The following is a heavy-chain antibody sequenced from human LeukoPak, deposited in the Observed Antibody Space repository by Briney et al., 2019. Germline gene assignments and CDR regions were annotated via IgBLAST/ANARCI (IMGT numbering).Heavy chain of an antibody. V-gene: IGHV4-59*01. J-gene: IGHJ4*02. D-gene: IGHD3-10*01. Sequence: SETLSLTCTVSGVSISSYYWSWIRQPPGKGLEWIGHIYDSGSTNYNPSLKSRVTMSLDTSKSQFSLKLSSVTAADTAVYYCAREGYYGSGKLDYWGQGTLATVSS. CDR1: GVSISSYY. CDR2: IYDSGST. CDR3: AREGYYGSGKLDY.